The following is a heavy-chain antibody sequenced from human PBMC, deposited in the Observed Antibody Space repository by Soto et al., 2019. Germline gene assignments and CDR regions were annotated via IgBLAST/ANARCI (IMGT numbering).Heavy chain of an antibody. V-gene: IGHV3-23*01. Sequence: GGSLRLSCGASGFTANNYAMAWVRQAPGKGLEWVSTISIGGGTTYYADSVKGRFTISRDNSKNTVYLQVNSLRAEDTAVYYCAVVVETIRLGWFDPWGPGTLVTVSS. CDR2: ISIGGGTT. D-gene: IGHD3-3*01. J-gene: IGHJ5*02. CDR1: GFTANNYA. CDR3: AVVVETIRLGWFDP.